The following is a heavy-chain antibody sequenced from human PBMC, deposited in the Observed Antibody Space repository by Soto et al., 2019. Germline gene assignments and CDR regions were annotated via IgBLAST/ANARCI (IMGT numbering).Heavy chain of an antibody. D-gene: IGHD5-12*01. CDR2: IRNDIYDETT. V-gene: IGHV3-49*03. CDR1: GFTVSSNY. CDR3: TRGRDGYNPYYFLY. J-gene: IGHJ4*02. Sequence: GGSLRLSCAASGFTVSSNYMSWLRQAPGKGLEWLGFIRNDIYDETTEYAASVKGRIIISRDDSKSMAYLQMDSLKTEDTGVYYCTRGRDGYNPYYFLYWGQGALVTVSS.